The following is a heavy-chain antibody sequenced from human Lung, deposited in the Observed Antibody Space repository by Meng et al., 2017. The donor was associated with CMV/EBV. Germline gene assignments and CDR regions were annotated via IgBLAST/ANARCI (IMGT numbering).Heavy chain of an antibody. CDR3: ARSILSNGFDAFDI. CDR1: FFIVSSTY. Sequence: GGSXRLXXSSSFFIVSSTYMSWVRQAPGKGLEWVSVIYSGGTTFKANSVKGRFTISRDNSKNTLFLQMNRLRAEDTAVYYCARSILSNGFDAFDIWGQGTMVTVSS. J-gene: IGHJ3*02. V-gene: IGHV3-53*01. CDR2: IYSGGTT. D-gene: IGHD2/OR15-2a*01.